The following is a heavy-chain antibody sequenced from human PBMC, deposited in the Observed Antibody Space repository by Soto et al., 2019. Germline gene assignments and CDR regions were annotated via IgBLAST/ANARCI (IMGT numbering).Heavy chain of an antibody. CDR3: ARLRGYNSYYYGMDV. CDR2: IDPSDSYT. V-gene: IGHV5-10-1*01. Sequence: GESLKISCKGSGYSFTSYWISWVRQMPGKGLEWMGRIDPSDSYTNYSPSFQGHVTISADKSISTAYLQWSSLKASDTAMYYCARLRGYNSYYYGMDVWGQGTTVTVSS. D-gene: IGHD5-12*01. CDR1: GYSFTSYW. J-gene: IGHJ6*02.